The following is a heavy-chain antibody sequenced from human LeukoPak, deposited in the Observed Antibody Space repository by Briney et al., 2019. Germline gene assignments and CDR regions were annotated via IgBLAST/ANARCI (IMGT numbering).Heavy chain of an antibody. CDR2: SFTSGNT. CDR1: GASISSYY. D-gene: IGHD6-19*01. CDR3: ARDSPAYSSGWHDMGAFDI. Sequence: SETLSLTCTVSGASISSYYWNWIRQPAAKGLGWIGRSFTSGNTNYNPSLRGRVTMSVDTSKNQFPLKLNSVTAADTAVYYCARDSPAYSSGWHDMGAFDIWGQGTMVTVSS. V-gene: IGHV4-4*07. J-gene: IGHJ3*02.